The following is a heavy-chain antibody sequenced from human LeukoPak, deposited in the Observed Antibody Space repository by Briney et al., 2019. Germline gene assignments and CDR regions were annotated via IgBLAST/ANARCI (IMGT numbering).Heavy chain of an antibody. V-gene: IGHV4-59*08. CDR1: GGSISSYY. CDR2: IYYSGTT. D-gene: IGHD3-22*01. Sequence: SETLSLTCTVSGGSISSYYWSWIRQPPGKGLEWIGYIYYSGTTNYNPSLKSRVTISVDTSKNQFSLKLSSVTAADTAVYYCARSGYCWYFDLWGRGTLVTVSS. CDR3: ARSGYCWYFDL. J-gene: IGHJ2*01.